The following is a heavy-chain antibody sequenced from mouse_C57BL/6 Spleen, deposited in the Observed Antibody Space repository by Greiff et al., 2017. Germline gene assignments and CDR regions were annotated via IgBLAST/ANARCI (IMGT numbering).Heavy chain of an antibody. D-gene: IGHD2-3*01. J-gene: IGHJ4*01. CDR2: ISDGGSYT. V-gene: IGHV5-4*03. Sequence: EVKLVESGGGLVKPGGSLKLSCAASGFTFSCYAMSWVRQTPEKRLEWVATISDGGSYTYYPDNVKGRFTISRDNAKNNLYLQMSHLKSEDTAMYFCARGYDYSAIGYWGERASDTVSS. CDR1: GFTFSCYA. CDR3: ARGYDYSAIGY.